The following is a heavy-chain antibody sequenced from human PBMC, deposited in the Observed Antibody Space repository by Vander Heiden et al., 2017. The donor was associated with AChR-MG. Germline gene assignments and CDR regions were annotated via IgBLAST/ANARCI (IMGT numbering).Heavy chain of an antibody. CDR3: ARAPGCSGGSCYRNNWFDP. CDR2: ISAGNGNT. Sequence: QVQLVQSGAEVKKPGASVKVSCKASGYTFPSYAMHWVRRAPGQRLEWMGWISAGNGNTKYSQKFKGRVTITRDTSASTAYMELSSLRSEDTAVYYCARAPGCSGGSCYRNNWFDPWGQGTLVTVSS. CDR1: GYTFPSYA. D-gene: IGHD2-15*01. J-gene: IGHJ5*02. V-gene: IGHV1-3*01.